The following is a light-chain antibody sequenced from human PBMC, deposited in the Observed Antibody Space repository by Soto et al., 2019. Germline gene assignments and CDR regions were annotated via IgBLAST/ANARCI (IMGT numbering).Light chain of an antibody. Sequence: QSALTQPASVSGSPGQSIPISCAGTRDDIGAYDYVSWYQQHPSNAPKLLVYEVTNRPSGVSDRFSGSKSGNTASLTISGLQAEDEADYYCNSYTNSSAVVFGGGTKVTVL. J-gene: IGLJ2*01. CDR1: RDDIGAYDY. CDR3: NSYTNSSAVV. CDR2: EVT. V-gene: IGLV2-14*01.